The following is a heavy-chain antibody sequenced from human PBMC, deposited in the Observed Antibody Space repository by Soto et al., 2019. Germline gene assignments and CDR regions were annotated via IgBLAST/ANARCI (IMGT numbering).Heavy chain of an antibody. Sequence: GGSLRLSCAASGFTFSSYEMNWVRQAPGKGLEWISYISSGGSPIHYADSVKGRFTISRDNAKNSVYLQMNSLRAEDTAVYYCAKRINGGTHHHLDFRGQGTLVT. V-gene: IGHV3-48*03. J-gene: IGHJ4*01. CDR3: AKRINGGTHHHLDF. D-gene: IGHD7-27*01. CDR1: GFTFSSYE. CDR2: ISSGGSPI.